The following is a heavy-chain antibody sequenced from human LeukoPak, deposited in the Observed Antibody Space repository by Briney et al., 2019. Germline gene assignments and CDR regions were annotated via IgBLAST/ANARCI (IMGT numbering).Heavy chain of an antibody. CDR2: ISSSSRYT. CDR3: ARNTMVRGVLAQN. J-gene: IGHJ4*02. V-gene: IGHV3-11*03. CDR1: GFTFSDYY. Sequence: GGPLRLSCAASGFTFSDYYMLWMRQAPGKGLEWISYISSSSRYTNYAYSVKGRFTISRDNANNSLYLQMNSLRAEDTAVYYCARNTMVRGVLAQNWGQGTLVTVSS. D-gene: IGHD3-10*01.